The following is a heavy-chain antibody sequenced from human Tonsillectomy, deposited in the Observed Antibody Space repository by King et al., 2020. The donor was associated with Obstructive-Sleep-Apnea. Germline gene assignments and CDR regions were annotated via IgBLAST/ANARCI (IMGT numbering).Heavy chain of an antibody. CDR2: IYHSGRT. Sequence: QLQESGPGLVKPSETLSLTCSVSGYSISSGYYWGWIRQPPGKGLEWVGSIYHSGRTYYNPSLKSRVTISVDTSKNQLSLNLISVTAADTAVYYCAGGSGIAAVGGWFDPWGQGTLVTVSS. CDR1: GYSISSGYY. V-gene: IGHV4-38-2*02. J-gene: IGHJ5*02. CDR3: AGGSGIAAVGGWFDP. D-gene: IGHD6-13*01.